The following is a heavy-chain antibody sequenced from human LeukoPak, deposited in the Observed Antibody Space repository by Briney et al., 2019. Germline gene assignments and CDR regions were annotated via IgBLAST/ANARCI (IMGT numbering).Heavy chain of an antibody. D-gene: IGHD3-10*01. CDR2: ISYDGSNK. CDR3: ARVGHPYGSGSYDPLDY. J-gene: IGHJ4*02. Sequence: GGSLRLSCAASGFTFSSYAMHWVRQAPGKGLEWVAVISYDGSNKYYADSVKGRFTISRDNSKNTLYLQMNSLRAEDTAVYYCARVGHPYGSGSYDPLDYWGQGTLVTVSS. CDR1: GFTFSSYA. V-gene: IGHV3-30-3*01.